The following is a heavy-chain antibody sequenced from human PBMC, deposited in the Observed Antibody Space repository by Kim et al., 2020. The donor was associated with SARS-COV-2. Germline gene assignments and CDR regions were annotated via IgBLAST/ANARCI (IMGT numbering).Heavy chain of an antibody. J-gene: IGHJ6*01. Sequence: GGSLRLSCTASGFTFSSYSMSWIRQPPGKGLEWISRIYCSGSSIYYPASVSGVITIADTNTKHFLLQQSTSLGADNTALYCSGEAHMFACCYVTAYYYFG. D-gene: IGHD3-10*02. CDR3: GEAHMFACCYVTAYYYFG. V-gene: IGHV3-23*05. CDR2: IYCSGSSI. CDR1: GFTFSSYS.